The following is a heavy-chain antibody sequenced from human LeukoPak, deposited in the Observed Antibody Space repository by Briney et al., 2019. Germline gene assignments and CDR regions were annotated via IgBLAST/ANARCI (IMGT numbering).Heavy chain of an antibody. CDR1: GFIFSNYA. Sequence: GASLRLSCAASGFIFSNYAMSWVRQAPGKGLECVSAIGGRDSGTYYADSVRGRFTVSRDDPKNTLYLQMNTLRAEDTAVYYCAKWGDYDILTGYYDSDYWGQGTLVTVSS. CDR3: AKWGDYDILTGYYDSDY. J-gene: IGHJ4*02. D-gene: IGHD3-9*01. V-gene: IGHV3-23*01. CDR2: IGGRDSGT.